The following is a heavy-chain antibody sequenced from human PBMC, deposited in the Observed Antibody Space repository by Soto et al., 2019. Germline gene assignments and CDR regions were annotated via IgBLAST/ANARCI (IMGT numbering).Heavy chain of an antibody. CDR2: ISSNGGST. D-gene: IGHD6-13*01. Sequence: TGGSRRLSCLTPWCTFLSFAMHWVRPAPGEGPEYVSAISSNGGSTYYADSVKGRFTISRDNSKNTLYLQMSSLRAEDTAVYYCVAAPGSSWGDYYYYGMDVWGQGTTVTVSS. V-gene: IGHV3-64D*08. J-gene: IGHJ6*02. CDR1: WCTFLSFA. CDR3: VAAPGSSWGDYYYYGMDV.